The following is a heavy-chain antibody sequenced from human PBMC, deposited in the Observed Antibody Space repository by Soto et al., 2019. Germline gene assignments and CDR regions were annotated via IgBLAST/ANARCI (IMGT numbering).Heavy chain of an antibody. D-gene: IGHD1-1*01. CDR1: GFTFSGYS. V-gene: IGHV3-48*02. Sequence: GGSLRLSCKASGFTFSGYSMDWVRQAPGKGLEWIAYISGGGVPVYYADSVKGRFTISRDNAKNSLYLQMNHLRDEDTAIYYCVRGRANYYFDFWGQGALVTAPQ. CDR2: ISGGGVPV. J-gene: IGHJ4*02. CDR3: VRGRANYYFDF.